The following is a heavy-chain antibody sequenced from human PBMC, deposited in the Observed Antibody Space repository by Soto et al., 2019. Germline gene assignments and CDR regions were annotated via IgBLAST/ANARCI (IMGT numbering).Heavy chain of an antibody. Sequence: ASVKVSCKASDYTFTSYGISWVRQAPGQGLEWMEWISAYNGNTKYAQKLQGRVTMTTDTSTSTAYMELRSLRSDDTAVYYCARGGHIAVVTASFDYWGQGTLVTVSS. CDR1: DYTFTSYG. CDR3: ARGGHIAVVTASFDY. CDR2: ISAYNGNT. J-gene: IGHJ4*02. D-gene: IGHD2-21*02. V-gene: IGHV1-18*01.